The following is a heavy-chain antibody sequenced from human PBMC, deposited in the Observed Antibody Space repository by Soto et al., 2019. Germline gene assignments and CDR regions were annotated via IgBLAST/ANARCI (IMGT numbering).Heavy chain of an antibody. CDR1: GGSISSSNW. CDR3: ARLRKARYSGYDWGMWDYYGMDV. J-gene: IGHJ6*02. V-gene: IGHV4-4*02. Sequence: QVQLQESGPGLVKPSGTLFLTCAVSGGSISSSNWWSWVRQPPGKGLEWIGEIYHSGSTNYNPSLKSRVTISVDKSKNQFSLKLSSVTAADTAVYYCARLRKARYSGYDWGMWDYYGMDVWGQGTTVTVSS. D-gene: IGHD5-12*01. CDR2: IYHSGST.